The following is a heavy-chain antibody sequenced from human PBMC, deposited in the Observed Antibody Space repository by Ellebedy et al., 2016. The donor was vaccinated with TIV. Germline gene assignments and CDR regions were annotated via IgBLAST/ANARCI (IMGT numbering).Heavy chain of an antibody. CDR1: GFTFSDYY. Sequence: GESLKISXAASGFTFSDYYMSWIRQAPGKGLEWVSYISSSDTTTYYADSVKGRFTISRDNAKNSLYLQMNSLRAEDTAVYYCARLSPRYYMDVWGKGTTVTVSS. V-gene: IGHV3-11*01. J-gene: IGHJ6*03. CDR2: ISSSDTTT. CDR3: ARLSPRYYMDV. D-gene: IGHD5-12*01.